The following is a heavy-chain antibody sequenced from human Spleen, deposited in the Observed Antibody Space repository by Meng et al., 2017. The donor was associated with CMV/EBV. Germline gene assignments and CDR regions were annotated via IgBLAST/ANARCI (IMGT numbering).Heavy chain of an antibody. CDR2: ISYSGSN. J-gene: IGHJ4*02. V-gene: IGHV4-30-4*08. D-gene: IGHD5-18*01. CDR1: VSSIILGDYD. CDR3: ARGGRGYNYGPPHIDY. Sequence: HLQEAAPGLPQPTPPRSLTCSVVVSSIILGDYDWNGIRQPPGQGLELMWYISYSGSNYYHPSLKIRVTTSVDTSKYQFSLNLSSVTAADTAVYYCARGGRGYNYGPPHIDYWGQGTLVTVSS.